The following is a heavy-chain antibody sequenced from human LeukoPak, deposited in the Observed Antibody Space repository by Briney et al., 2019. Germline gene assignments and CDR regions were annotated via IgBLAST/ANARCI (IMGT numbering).Heavy chain of an antibody. V-gene: IGHV3-9*01. CDR2: ISWNSGSI. J-gene: IGHJ4*02. D-gene: IGHD3-16*01. Sequence: GGSLRLSCAASGFTFDDYAMHWVRQAPGKSLEWVSGISWNSGSIGYADSVKGRFTISRDNAKNSLYLQMNSLRAEDTALYYCAKDIGGEWYRGPSYYFDYWGQGTLVTVSS. CDR3: AKDIGGEWYRGPSYYFDY. CDR1: GFTFDDYA.